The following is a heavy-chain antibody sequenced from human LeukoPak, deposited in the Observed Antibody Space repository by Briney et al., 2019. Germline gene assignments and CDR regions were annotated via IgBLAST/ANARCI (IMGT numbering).Heavy chain of an antibody. D-gene: IGHD6-19*01. CDR1: GYTFTSYA. Sequence: GASVKVSCKASGYTFTSYAMHWVRQAPGQRLEWMGWINAGYGNTKYSQKFQGRVTITPDTSASTAYMELSSLRSEDTAVYYCASGYSSGWYGYWGQGTLVTVSS. V-gene: IGHV1-3*01. CDR2: INAGYGNT. J-gene: IGHJ4*02. CDR3: ASGYSSGWYGY.